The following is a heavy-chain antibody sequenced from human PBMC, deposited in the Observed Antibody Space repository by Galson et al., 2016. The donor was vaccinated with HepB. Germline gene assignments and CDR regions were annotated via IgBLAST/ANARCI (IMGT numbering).Heavy chain of an antibody. Sequence: SVKVSCKASGFTFSDSAVQWVRQARGQRLEWIGWIVIGSDYTKSSQKFQDRITITRDVSTNTAYMEVTGLRSEDTAVYYCAADPIRGLTRIALARGAFEIWGLGTMVTVSS. CDR1: GFTFSDSA. CDR2: IVIGSDYT. D-gene: IGHD6-19*01. CDR3: AADPIRGLTRIALARGAFEI. J-gene: IGHJ3*02. V-gene: IGHV1-58*01.